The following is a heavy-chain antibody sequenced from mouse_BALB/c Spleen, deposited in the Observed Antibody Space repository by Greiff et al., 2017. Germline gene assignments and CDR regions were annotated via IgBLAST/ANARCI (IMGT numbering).Heavy chain of an antibody. CDR3: ARGGLRPAWFAY. CDR2: IDPFNGGT. CDR1: GYSFTSYY. J-gene: IGHJ3*01. V-gene: IGHV1S135*01. Sequence: VQLQQSGPELMKPGASVKISCKASGYSFTSYYMHWVKQSHGKSLEWIGYIDPFNGGTSYNQKFKGKATLTVDKSSSTAYMHLSSLTSEDSAVDYCARGGLRPAWFAYWGQGTLVTVSA. D-gene: IGHD2-4*01.